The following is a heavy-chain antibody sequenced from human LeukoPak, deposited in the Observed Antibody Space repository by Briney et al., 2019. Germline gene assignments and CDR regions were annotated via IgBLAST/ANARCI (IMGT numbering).Heavy chain of an antibody. V-gene: IGHV3-7*01. CDR1: GYTFSSYW. Sequence: GGSLRLSCAASGYTFSSYWMSWVRQAPGEGLEWVANIKQDGSEKYYVDSVKGRFTISRDNAKNSLYLQMNSLRAEDTAVYYCARVDPVGATDAFDIWGQGTMVTVSS. CDR3: ARVDPVGATDAFDI. J-gene: IGHJ3*02. D-gene: IGHD1-26*01. CDR2: IKQDGSEK.